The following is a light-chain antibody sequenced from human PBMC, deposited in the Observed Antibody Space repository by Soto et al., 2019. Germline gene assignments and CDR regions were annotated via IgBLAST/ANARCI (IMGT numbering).Light chain of an antibody. J-gene: IGLJ1*01. CDR3: CSSAPESTYV. Sequence: QSVLAQSASVSGSPGQSITISCTGTDSDVGAYNSVSWYQQHPHKAPRLIIYKGTRRPSGISYRFSGSTSGNAASLTISALQADDEADYFCCSSAPESTYVFGTGTKVTVL. V-gene: IGLV2-23*01. CDR1: DSDVGAYNS. CDR2: KGT.